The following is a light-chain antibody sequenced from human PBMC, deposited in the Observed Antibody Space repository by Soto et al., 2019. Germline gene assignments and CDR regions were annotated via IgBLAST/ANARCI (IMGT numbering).Light chain of an antibody. CDR1: SSYVGSHNL. CDR3: CPYASSSTDV. Sequence: VLPLPSSVSWSPGQSITISCTGTSSYVGSHNLVSWYQQYPGKAPKLIIFEASKRPSGVSNRFSGSKSGNTASLTISGLQAEDEAAYHCCPYASSSTDVLGTVTKVIVL. CDR2: EAS. V-gene: IGLV2-23*01. J-gene: IGLJ1*01.